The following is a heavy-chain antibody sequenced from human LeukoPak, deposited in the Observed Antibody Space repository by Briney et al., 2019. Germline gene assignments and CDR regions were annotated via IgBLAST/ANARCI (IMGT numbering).Heavy chain of an antibody. CDR3: ARSKWELLTYFDY. Sequence: PSETLSLTCTVSGGSISSYYWSWIRQPPGKGLEWIGYIYNSGSTNYNPSLKSRVTISVDTSKNQFSLKLSSVTAEDAAVYYCARSKWELLTYFDYWGQGTLVTVSS. J-gene: IGHJ4*02. D-gene: IGHD1-26*01. CDR2: IYNSGST. V-gene: IGHV4-59*01. CDR1: GGSISSYY.